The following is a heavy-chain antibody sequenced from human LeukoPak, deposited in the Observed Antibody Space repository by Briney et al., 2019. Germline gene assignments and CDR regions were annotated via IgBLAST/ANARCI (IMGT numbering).Heavy chain of an antibody. CDR1: GYTFTSYY. Sequence: ASVKLSCKASGYTFTSYYIHWVRQAPGQGLEWMGIINPTSGSTTYAQRFRGRVTMTRDMSTATVYLELSRLRSDDTAVYYCARDQGGYYSSSWVFDYWGQGTLVTVSS. V-gene: IGHV1-46*01. D-gene: IGHD6-13*01. J-gene: IGHJ4*02. CDR3: ARDQGGYYSSSWVFDY. CDR2: INPTSGST.